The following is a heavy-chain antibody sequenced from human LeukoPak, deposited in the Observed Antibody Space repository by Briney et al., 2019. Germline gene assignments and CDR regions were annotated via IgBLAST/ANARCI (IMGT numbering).Heavy chain of an antibody. V-gene: IGHV3-20*04. J-gene: IGHJ4*02. CDR1: GFTFDDYG. D-gene: IGHD3-10*01. Sequence: GGSLRLSCAASGFTFDDYGMSWVRQAPGKGLEWVSGINWNGGSTGYADSVKGRFTISRDNAKNTLYLQMNSLRAEDTAVYYCARVSTMVQDYWGQGTLVTVSS. CDR3: ARVSTMVQDY. CDR2: INWNGGST.